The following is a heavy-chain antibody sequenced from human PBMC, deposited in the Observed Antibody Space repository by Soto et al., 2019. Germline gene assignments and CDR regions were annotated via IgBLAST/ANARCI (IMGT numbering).Heavy chain of an antibody. CDR2: IGWNSATI. V-gene: IGHV3-9*01. D-gene: IGHD3-10*01. CDR3: AKREGGFGELFPNWFDP. J-gene: IGHJ5*02. CDR1: GFTFDDYA. Sequence: EVQLVESGGGLVQPGRSLRLSCAASGFTFDDYAMHWVREAPGKGLEWVSGIGWNSATIAYADSVKGRFTISRDNAKNSLYLQMNSLRAEDTALYYCAKREGGFGELFPNWFDPWGQGTLVTVSS.